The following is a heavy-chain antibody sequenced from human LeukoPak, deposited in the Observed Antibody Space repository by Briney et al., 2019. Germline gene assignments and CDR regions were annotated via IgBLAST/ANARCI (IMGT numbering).Heavy chain of an antibody. V-gene: IGHV3-23*01. CDR1: GFIFSSYA. CDR3: AKETSSSFDY. D-gene: IGHD6-6*01. CDR2: ISGSGANT. J-gene: IGHJ4*02. Sequence: GGSLRLSCAASGFIFSSYAMTWVRQAPGKGLEWVSGISGSGANTYYADSVKGRFTISRDNSKDTLYLQMNSLRAEDTAVYYCAKETSSSFDYWGQGTLVTVSS.